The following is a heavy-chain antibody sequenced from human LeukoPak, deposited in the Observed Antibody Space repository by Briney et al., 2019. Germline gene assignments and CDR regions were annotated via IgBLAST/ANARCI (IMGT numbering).Heavy chain of an antibody. J-gene: IGHJ3*02. Sequence: GASVKVSCKASGYTFTSYAMHWVRQAPGQRLEWMGWINAGNGNTKYSQKFQGRVTITRDTSASTAYMELSSLRSEDTAVCYCARDPVSGYCSSTSCYGWAFDIWGQGTMVTVSS. CDR3: ARDPVSGYCSSTSCYGWAFDI. V-gene: IGHV1-3*01. D-gene: IGHD2-2*01. CDR2: INAGNGNT. CDR1: GYTFTSYA.